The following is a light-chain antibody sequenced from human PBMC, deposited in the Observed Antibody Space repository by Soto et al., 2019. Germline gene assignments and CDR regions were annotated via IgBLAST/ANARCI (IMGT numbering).Light chain of an antibody. Sequence: QSVLTQPASVSGSPGQSITISCTGTSSGVGSYNLVSWYQQHPGKAPKLMIYEGSKRPSGVSNRFSGSKSSNTASLTISGLLAEDEADYYCCSYACSSTSYVFGTGTKVTVL. J-gene: IGLJ1*01. V-gene: IGLV2-23*01. CDR3: CSYACSSTSYV. CDR1: SSGVGSYNL. CDR2: EGS.